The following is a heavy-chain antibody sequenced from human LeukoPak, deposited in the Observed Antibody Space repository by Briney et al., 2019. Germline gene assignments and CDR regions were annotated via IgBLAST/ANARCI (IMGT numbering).Heavy chain of an antibody. CDR1: VGSISSYY. D-gene: IGHD2-2*01. CDR3: ARGICSSTSCYANWFDP. Sequence: SETLSLTCTVSVGSISSYYWSWIRQPPGKGVEWMGYIYYSGRTNYNPSLKSRVTISVDTSKNQFSLKLSSVTAADTAVYYCARGICSSTSCYANWFDPWGQGTLVTVSS. V-gene: IGHV4-59*01. CDR2: IYYSGRT. J-gene: IGHJ5*02.